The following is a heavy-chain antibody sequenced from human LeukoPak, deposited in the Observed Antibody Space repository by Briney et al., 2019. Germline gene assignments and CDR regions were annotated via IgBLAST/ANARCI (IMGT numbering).Heavy chain of an antibody. D-gene: IGHD6-13*01. J-gene: IGHJ4*02. V-gene: IGHV3-48*03. CDR1: GFTFSSYE. CDR3: ARASSSWYYFDY. CDR2: ISSSGSTI. Sequence: GGSLRLSCAASGFTFSSYEMNWVRQAPGKGLEWVSYISSSGSTIYYADSVKGRFTISRDNAKNSLYLQMNSLRAEDTAVYYCARASSSWYYFDYWGQGTLVTVSS.